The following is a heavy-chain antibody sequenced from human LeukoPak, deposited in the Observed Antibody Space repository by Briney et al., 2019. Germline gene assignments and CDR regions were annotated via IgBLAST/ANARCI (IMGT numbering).Heavy chain of an antibody. J-gene: IGHJ6*02. CDR3: ARGNYPYGLDV. CDR1: GYIFPNYD. D-gene: IGHD1-1*01. V-gene: IGHV1-8*01. CDR2: MNPKTGNT. Sequence: SVKVSCKASGYIFPNYDINWVRQATGQGLEWMGWMNPKTGNTGYAQKFQGRVTMTRDTSTNTAYMELSSLRLEDTAVYYCARGNYPYGLDVWGQGTTVTVSS.